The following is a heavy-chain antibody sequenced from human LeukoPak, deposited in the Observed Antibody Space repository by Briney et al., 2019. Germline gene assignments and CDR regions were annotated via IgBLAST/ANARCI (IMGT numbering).Heavy chain of an antibody. CDR3: ARAPGYSSSWYVYYYYYYMDV. D-gene: IGHD6-13*01. CDR1: GYTFTSYD. CDR2: MNPNSGNT. Sequence: ASVKVSCKASGYTFTSYDINWVRQATGQGLKWMGWMNPNSGNTGYAQKFQGRVTMTRNTSISTAYMELSSLRSEDTAVYYCARAPGYSSSWYVYYYYYYMDVWGKGTTVTVSS. V-gene: IGHV1-8*01. J-gene: IGHJ6*03.